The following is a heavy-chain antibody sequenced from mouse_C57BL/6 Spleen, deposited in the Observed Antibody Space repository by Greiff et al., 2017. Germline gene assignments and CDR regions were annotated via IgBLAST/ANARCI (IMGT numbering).Heavy chain of an antibody. CDR1: GYTFTSYW. CDR2: IDPSDSYT. CDR3: ARYYYGIAMDY. D-gene: IGHD1-1*01. Sequence: VQLQQPGAELVMPGASVKLSCKASGYTFTSYWMHWVKQRPGQGLEWIGEIDPSDSYTNYNQKFKGKSTLTVDKSSSTAYMQLSSLTSEDSAVYYCARYYYGIAMDYWGQGTSVTVSS. J-gene: IGHJ4*01. V-gene: IGHV1-69*01.